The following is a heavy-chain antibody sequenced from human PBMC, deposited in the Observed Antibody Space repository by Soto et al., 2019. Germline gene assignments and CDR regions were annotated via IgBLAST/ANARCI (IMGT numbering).Heavy chain of an antibody. J-gene: IGHJ3*02. Sequence: ASVKVSCKASGGTFSSYAISWVRQAPGQGLEWMGGIIPIFGTANYAQKFQGRVTITADESTSTAYMELSSLRSEDTAVYYCARNPIIEYSSSPGAFDIWGQGTMVTVSS. D-gene: IGHD6-6*01. CDR3: ARNPIIEYSSSPGAFDI. CDR1: GGTFSSYA. V-gene: IGHV1-69*13. CDR2: IIPIFGTA.